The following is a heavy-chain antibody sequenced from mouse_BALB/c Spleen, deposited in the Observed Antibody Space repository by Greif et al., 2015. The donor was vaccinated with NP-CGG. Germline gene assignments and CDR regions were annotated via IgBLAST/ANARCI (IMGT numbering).Heavy chain of an antibody. CDR3: ARKGGYRYDDYYAMDY. J-gene: IGHJ4*01. CDR1: GFTFSSFG. V-gene: IGHV5-17*02. D-gene: IGHD2-14*01. Sequence: DVHLVESGGGLVQPGGSRKLSCAASGFTFSSFGMHWVRQAPEKGLEWVAYISSGSSTIYYADTVKGRFTISRDNPKNTLFLQMTSLRSEDTAMYYCARKGGYRYDDYYAMDYWGQGTSVTVSS. CDR2: ISSGSSTI.